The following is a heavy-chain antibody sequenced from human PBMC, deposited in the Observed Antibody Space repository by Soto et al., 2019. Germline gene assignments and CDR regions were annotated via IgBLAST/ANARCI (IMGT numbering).Heavy chain of an antibody. D-gene: IGHD2-8*01. CDR2: INSDGSST. CDR1: GFTFSSYW. V-gene: IGHV3-74*01. J-gene: IGHJ6*02. CDR3: AREPTGYCTNGVCYYYYYYGMDV. Sequence: GGSLRLSCAASGFTFSSYWMHWVRQAPGKGLVWVSRINSDGSSTSYADSVKGRFTISRDNAKNTLYLQMNSLRAEDTAVYYCAREPTGYCTNGVCYYYYYYGMDVWGQGTTVTVSS.